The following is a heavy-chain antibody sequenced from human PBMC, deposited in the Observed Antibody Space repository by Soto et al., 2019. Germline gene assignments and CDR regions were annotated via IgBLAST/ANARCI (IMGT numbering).Heavy chain of an antibody. V-gene: IGHV3-23*01. CDR1: GFTFSSLA. CDR2: ISGDGIST. D-gene: IGHD4-17*01. Sequence: EVQLLESGGGLEQPGGSLRLSCAVSGFTFSSLAMTWVRQAPGKGLEWVSGISGDGISTYYTDSVKGRFTISRDNSKNTLYLQMNSLRVEDTAVYLCAREVWRMVTTDAGDHYYYDGMDVWGQGTTVTVSS. CDR3: AREVWRMVTTDAGDHYYYDGMDV. J-gene: IGHJ6*02.